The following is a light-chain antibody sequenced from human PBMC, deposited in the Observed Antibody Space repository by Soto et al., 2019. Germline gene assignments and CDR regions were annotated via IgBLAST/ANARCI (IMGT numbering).Light chain of an antibody. CDR1: QSISSW. Sequence: DIQMTQSPSTLSASVGDRVTITCRASQSISSWLAWYQQKPGKAPKLLIYKSSSLESGVPSRFSGSGSGKEFTLTISSLQPDDFAIYYCYQYNGPLTFGGGTKLDI. CDR3: YQYNGPLT. V-gene: IGKV1-5*03. J-gene: IGKJ4*01. CDR2: KSS.